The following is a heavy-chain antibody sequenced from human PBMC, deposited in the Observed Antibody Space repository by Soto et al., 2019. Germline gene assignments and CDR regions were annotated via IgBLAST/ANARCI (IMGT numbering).Heavy chain of an antibody. D-gene: IGHD6-13*01. CDR2: ISGSGDST. J-gene: IGHJ4*02. V-gene: IGHV3-23*01. CDR3: ARRGPGTYFDY. Sequence: GGLRLSCAASGFTFSSYAMNWVRQAPGKGLEWVSVISGSGDSTYYADSVRGRFTISRDNSKNTLYLQMNSLRAEDTAVYYCARRGPGTYFDYWGQGTLVTVSS. CDR1: GFTFSSYA.